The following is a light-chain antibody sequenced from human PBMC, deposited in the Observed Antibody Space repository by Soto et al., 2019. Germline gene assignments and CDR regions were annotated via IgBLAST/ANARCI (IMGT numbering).Light chain of an antibody. CDR2: DSD. CDR1: SSNIGKNY. V-gene: IGLV1-51*01. Sequence: QSVLTQPPSVSAARAQKVTISCSGSSSNIGKNYVSRYQQLPGTAPKLLIYDSDKRPSGIPDRFSGSKSGTSATLAITGLQTGDEADYYCGAWDSSLNNAVFGGGTQLTVL. J-gene: IGLJ7*01. CDR3: GAWDSSLNNAV.